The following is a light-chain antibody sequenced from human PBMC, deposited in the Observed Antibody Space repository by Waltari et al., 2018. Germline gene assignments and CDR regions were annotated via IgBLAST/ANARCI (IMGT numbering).Light chain of an antibody. CDR1: SGHSRYV. V-gene: IGLV4-69*01. CDR3: QTWGTGIQGV. J-gene: IGLJ2*01. Sequence: QLVMTPSPSASASLGASVKLTCTLSSGHSRYVIAWPQQQPEKGPRYLMKLTRDGSKRKGAGTPYPVSGSSAWAARYLTISRLQSEDEADCYCQTWGTGIQGVFGGGTNLTV. CDR2: LTRDGSK.